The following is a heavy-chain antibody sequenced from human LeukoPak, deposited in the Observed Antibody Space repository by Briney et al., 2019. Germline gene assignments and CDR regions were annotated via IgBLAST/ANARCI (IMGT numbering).Heavy chain of an antibody. CDR2: LTGTGRTT. CDR3: ARGRGYLMTDPEY. Sequence: GGSLRLPCAASGFPFSSYAMSWVRQAPAQGLEWVSALTGTGRTTYYADSVKGRFTISRDNSKNTLCLQMSSLRVEDTAVYYCARGRGYLMTDPEYWGQGTLVTVSS. V-gene: IGHV3-23*01. CDR1: GFPFSSYA. J-gene: IGHJ4*02. D-gene: IGHD2-21*02.